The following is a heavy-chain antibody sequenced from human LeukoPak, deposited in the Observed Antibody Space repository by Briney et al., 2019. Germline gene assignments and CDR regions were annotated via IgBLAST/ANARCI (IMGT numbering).Heavy chain of an antibody. V-gene: IGHV4-4*02. Sequence: PSETLSLTCAVSGGSISSNNWWSWVRQPPGKGLEWIGEIYHSGSTNYNPSLKSRVIISVDKSKNQFSLKLSSVTAADTAVYYCARAEVGASPVGVSWFDPWGQGTLVTVSS. CDR1: GGSISSNNW. CDR2: IYHSGST. J-gene: IGHJ5*02. CDR3: ARAEVGASPVGVSWFDP. D-gene: IGHD1-26*01.